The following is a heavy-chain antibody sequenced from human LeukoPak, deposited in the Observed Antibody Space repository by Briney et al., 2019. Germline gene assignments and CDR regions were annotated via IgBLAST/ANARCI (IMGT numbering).Heavy chain of an antibody. V-gene: IGHV3-23*01. CDR2: ISGSGGST. D-gene: IGHD6-6*01. J-gene: IGHJ6*02. Sequence: GGSLRLPCAASGFTFSSYAMSWVRQAPGKGLEWVSAISGSGGSTYYADSVKGRFTISRDNSKNTLYLQMNSLRAEDTAVYYCANYPSSSVHGMDVWGQGTTVTVSS. CDR3: ANYPSSSVHGMDV. CDR1: GFTFSSYA.